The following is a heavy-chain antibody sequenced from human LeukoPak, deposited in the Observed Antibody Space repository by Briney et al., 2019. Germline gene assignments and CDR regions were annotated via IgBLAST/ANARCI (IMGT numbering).Heavy chain of an antibody. CDR2: ISSSSSTI. D-gene: IGHD2-15*01. V-gene: IGHV3-48*01. Sequence: PGGSLRLSCAASGFTFSSYSMNWVRQAPGKGLEWVSYISSSSSTIYYADSVKGRFTISRDNAKNSLYLQMNSLRAEDTAVYYCARVYCSGGSXXRXMDVWGQGTTVTVS. CDR1: GFTFSSYS. J-gene: IGHJ6*02. CDR3: ARVYCSGGSXXRXMDV.